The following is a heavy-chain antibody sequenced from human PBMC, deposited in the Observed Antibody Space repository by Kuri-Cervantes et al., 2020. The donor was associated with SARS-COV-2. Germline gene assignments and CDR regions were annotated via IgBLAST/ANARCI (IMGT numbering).Heavy chain of an antibody. V-gene: IGHV1-46*01. Sequence: ASVKVSCKASGYTFTSYYMHWVRQAPGQGLEWMGIINPSGGSTSYAQKFQGRVTMTRDTSTSTVYMELSSLRSEDTAVYYCARHDRPGIAAAGMFDPWGQGTLVTVSS. D-gene: IGHD6-13*01. J-gene: IGHJ5*02. CDR1: GYTFTSYY. CDR2: INPSGGST. CDR3: ARHDRPGIAAAGMFDP.